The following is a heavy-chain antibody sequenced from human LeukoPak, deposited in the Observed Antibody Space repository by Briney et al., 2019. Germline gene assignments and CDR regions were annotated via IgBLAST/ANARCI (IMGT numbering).Heavy chain of an antibody. V-gene: IGHV3-30*04. D-gene: IGHD4-17*01. CDR3: AKMTTVTPRYFDY. Sequence: AGGSLRLSCAASGFTFSSYAMHWVRQAPGKGLEWVALITYDGSNKYYADSVKGRFTISRDNAKNSLYLQMNNLRAEDTAVYYCAKMTTVTPRYFDYWGQGTLVTVSS. CDR2: ITYDGSNK. J-gene: IGHJ4*02. CDR1: GFTFSSYA.